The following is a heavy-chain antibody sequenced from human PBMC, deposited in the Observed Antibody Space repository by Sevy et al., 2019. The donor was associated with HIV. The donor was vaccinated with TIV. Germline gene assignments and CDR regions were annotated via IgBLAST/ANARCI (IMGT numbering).Heavy chain of an antibody. J-gene: IGHJ4*02. V-gene: IGHV3-30*02. D-gene: IGHD6-13*01. CDR1: GFTFSQYG. CDR3: AKHRDTLAAAAYLDH. Sequence: GESLKISCAATGFTFSQYGMEWVRQAPGKGLEWVAFIRYDGSTKDYADSVKGRFTISRDNSKNMLYLQMNSLRPEDTALYSCAKHRDTLAAAAYLDHWGQGTLVTVSS. CDR2: IRYDGSTK.